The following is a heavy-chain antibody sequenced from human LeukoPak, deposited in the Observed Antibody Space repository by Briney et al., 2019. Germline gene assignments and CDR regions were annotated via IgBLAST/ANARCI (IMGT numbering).Heavy chain of an antibody. CDR1: GYTFTSYG. CDR3: ARIRARRSGWYWFDP. V-gene: IGHV1-18*01. J-gene: IGHJ5*02. Sequence: ASVKVSCKASGYTFTSYGISWVRQAPGQGLEWMGWISAYNGNTNYAQKLQGRVTMTRDTSISTAYMELSRLRSDDTAVYYCARIRARRSGWYWFDPWGQGTLVTVSS. CDR2: ISAYNGNT. D-gene: IGHD6-19*01.